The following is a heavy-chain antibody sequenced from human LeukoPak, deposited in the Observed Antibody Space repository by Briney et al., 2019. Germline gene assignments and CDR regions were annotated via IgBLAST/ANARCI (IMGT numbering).Heavy chain of an antibody. V-gene: IGHV4-39*07. Sequence: SETLSLTCTVSGGSISSSSYYWGWIRQPPGKGLEWIGSIYYSGSTYYNPSLKSRVTISVDTSKNQFSLKLSSVTAADTAVYYCAREDSSSWSLADYWGQGTLVTVSS. CDR3: AREDSSSWSLADY. D-gene: IGHD6-13*01. J-gene: IGHJ4*01. CDR1: GGSISSSSYY. CDR2: IYYSGST.